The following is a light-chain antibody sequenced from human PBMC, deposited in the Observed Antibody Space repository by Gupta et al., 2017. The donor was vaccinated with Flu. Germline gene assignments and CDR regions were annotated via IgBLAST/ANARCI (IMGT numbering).Light chain of an antibody. CDR2: GAS. V-gene: IGKV3-20*01. CDR3: QQDDTSPYN. CDR1: QSINHRY. Sequence: VVLTQCPGTLSLSPGESGTLSCRASQSINHRYLAWYQQKPGQAPRLLIFGASNRDTGVPDRFSGSGSGTDFTLTISRLEAEDFAVYYCQQDDTSPYNSGQGTKVEIK. J-gene: IGKJ2*01.